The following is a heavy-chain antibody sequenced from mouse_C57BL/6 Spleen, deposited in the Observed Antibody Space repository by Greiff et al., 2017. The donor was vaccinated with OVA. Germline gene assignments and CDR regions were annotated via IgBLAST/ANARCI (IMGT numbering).Heavy chain of an antibody. CDR2: IDPSDSYT. V-gene: IGHV1-69*01. CDR3: ASSYYGYDY. Sequence: QVQLQQPGAVLVMPGASVKLSCKASGYTFTSYWMHWVKQRPGLGLEWIGEIDPSDSYTNYNQKFKGKSTLTVDKSSSTAYMQLSSLTSEDSAVYYCASSYYGYDYWGQGTTLTVSS. CDR1: GYTFTSYW. J-gene: IGHJ2*01. D-gene: IGHD2-2*01.